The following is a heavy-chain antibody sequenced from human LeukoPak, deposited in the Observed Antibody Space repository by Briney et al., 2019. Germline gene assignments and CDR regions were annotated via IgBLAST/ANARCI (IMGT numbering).Heavy chain of an antibody. J-gene: IGHJ4*02. CDR2: IKAKAHGGTI. CDR3: TTDGVGVEGATYDN. V-gene: IGHV3-15*01. CDR1: GFTFSSYG. D-gene: IGHD1-26*01. Sequence: GGSVRLSCAASGFTFSSYGMHWVRQAPGKGLEWVGRIKAKAHGGTIEYAAPVKGRFTISRDDSKNTLYLQMNSLKTEDTAVYYCTTDGVGVEGATYDNWGQGTLVSVSS.